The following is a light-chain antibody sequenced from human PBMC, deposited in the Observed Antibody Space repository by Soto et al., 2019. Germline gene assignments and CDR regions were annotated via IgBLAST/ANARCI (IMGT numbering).Light chain of an antibody. V-gene: IGKV3-20*01. J-gene: IGKJ5*01. CDR1: QSVSSSY. Sequence: EIVLTQSPCTLSLSPGERATLSCRASQSVSSSYLAWYQQKPGQAPRLLIYGASNRATGIPDRFSGSGSGTDFTLIINRLEPEDVAIYYCQQYGGSPRITFGQGTRLEIK. CDR3: QQYGGSPRIT. CDR2: GAS.